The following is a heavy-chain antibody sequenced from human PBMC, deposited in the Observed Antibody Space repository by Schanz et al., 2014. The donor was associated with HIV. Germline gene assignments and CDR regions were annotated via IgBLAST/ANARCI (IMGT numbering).Heavy chain of an antibody. D-gene: IGHD1-26*01. CDR3: AREREESIAYYYYGMDV. J-gene: IGHJ6*02. CDR1: GFTLSSYS. Sequence: EVQLLDSGGGLVQPGGSLRLSCAASGFTLSSYSMNWVRQAPGKGLEWVSAISGGGAGTYYADSVKGRLTISRDNSKNTLYLQMNSLRAEDTAVYYCAREREESIAYYYYGMDVWGQGTAVTVSS. CDR2: ISGGGAGT. V-gene: IGHV3-23*01.